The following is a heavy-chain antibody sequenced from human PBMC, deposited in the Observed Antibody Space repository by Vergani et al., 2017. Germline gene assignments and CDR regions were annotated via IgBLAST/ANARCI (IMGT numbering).Heavy chain of an antibody. J-gene: IGHJ6*02. D-gene: IGHD2-15*01. CDR1: GFTFSNAW. V-gene: IGHV3-15*01. CDR2: IKSKTDGGTT. CDR3: TTTTYCSGGSCYIYYYYYGMDV. Sequence: EVQLVESGGGLVKPGGSLRLSCAASGFTFSNAWISWVRQAPGKGLEWVGRIKSKTDGGTTDYAAPVKGRFTISRDDSKNTLYLKMNSLKTEDTAVYYCTTTTYCSGGSCYIYYYYYGMDVWGQGTTVTVSS.